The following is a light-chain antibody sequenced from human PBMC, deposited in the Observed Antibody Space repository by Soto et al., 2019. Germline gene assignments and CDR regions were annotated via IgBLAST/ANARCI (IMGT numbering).Light chain of an antibody. V-gene: IGKV3-20*01. CDR1: QSVSSIY. CDR2: GAS. J-gene: IGKJ1*01. Sequence: EIVLTQSPGTLSLSPGERATLSCRASQSVSSIYLAWYQQKPGQAPRLLIYGASSRATGIPDRFSGSGSGTDFPLTISRLEPEDFAVYYCQQYGSSRWTFGQGTKVEL. CDR3: QQYGSSRWT.